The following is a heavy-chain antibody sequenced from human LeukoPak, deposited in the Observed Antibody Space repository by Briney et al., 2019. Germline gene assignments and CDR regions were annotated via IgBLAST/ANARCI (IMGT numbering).Heavy chain of an antibody. D-gene: IGHD4-17*01. CDR2: VYYSGST. CDR1: GGSISGSY. V-gene: IGHV4-59*08. J-gene: IGHJ4*02. Sequence: SETLSLTCTVSGGSISGSYWDWIRQSPGKGLEWLGYVYYSGSTNYNPSLKSRVTISVDTSKNQFSLKLSSVTAADTAVYYCARHFSNGDYGYDYWGQGTLVTVSS. CDR3: ARHFSNGDYGYDY.